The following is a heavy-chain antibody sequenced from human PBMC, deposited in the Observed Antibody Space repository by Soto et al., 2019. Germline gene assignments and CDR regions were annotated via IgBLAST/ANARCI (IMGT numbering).Heavy chain of an antibody. Sequence: GGSLRLSCAASGFTFSSNYMSWVRQAPGKGLEWVSVIYSGGSTYYADSVKGRFTISRDNSKNTLYLQMNSLRAEDTAVYYCARGTTIFDSFVPLGMDVWGQGTTVTVSS. CDR1: GFTFSSNY. CDR2: IYSGGST. J-gene: IGHJ6*02. CDR3: ARGTTIFDSFVPLGMDV. V-gene: IGHV3-53*01. D-gene: IGHD3-3*01.